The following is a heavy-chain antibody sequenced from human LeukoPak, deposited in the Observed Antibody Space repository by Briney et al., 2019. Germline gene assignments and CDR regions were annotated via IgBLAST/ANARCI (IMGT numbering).Heavy chain of an antibody. Sequence: GSLKLSFPASGFTFISNSMNWVRQAPGKGLEWVSSISSSSSYIYYADSVKGRFTISRDNAKNSLYLQMNSLRAEDTAVYYCASTYSYDFDYWGQGTLVTVSS. V-gene: IGHV3-21*01. D-gene: IGHD5-18*01. CDR3: ASTYSYDFDY. CDR2: ISSSSSYI. CDR1: GFTFISNS. J-gene: IGHJ4*02.